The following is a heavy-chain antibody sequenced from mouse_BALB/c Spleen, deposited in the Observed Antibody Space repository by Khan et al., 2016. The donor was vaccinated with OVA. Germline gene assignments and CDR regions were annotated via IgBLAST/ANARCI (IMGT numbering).Heavy chain of an antibody. CDR1: GYSITSDYA. J-gene: IGHJ2*01. D-gene: IGHD1-1*01. CDR2: ISYSGRT. V-gene: IGHV3-2*02. Sequence: EVQLQESGPGLVKPSQSLSLTCTVTGYSITSDYAWNWIRQFPGNKLEWMGSISYSGRTSSNPSLKSRISITRDTSKNQFFLQLNSVTTEDTATYYYARSVTITTVVATDFDYWGQGTTLTASS. CDR3: ARSVTITTVVATDFDY.